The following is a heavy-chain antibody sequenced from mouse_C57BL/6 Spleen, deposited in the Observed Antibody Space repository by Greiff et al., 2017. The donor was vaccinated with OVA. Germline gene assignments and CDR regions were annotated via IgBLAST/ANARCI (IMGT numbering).Heavy chain of an antibody. V-gene: IGHV1-4*01. J-gene: IGHJ2*01. D-gene: IGHD4-1*01. CDR3: ARKLALFNH. CDR1: GYTFTSYT. CDR2: INPSSGYT. Sequence: QLQQSGAELARPGASVKMSCKASGYTFTSYTMHWVKQRPGQGLEWIGYINPSSGYTKYNQKFKDKATLTADKSSSTAYMQLSSLTSEDSAVYYWARKLALFNHWGQGTTLTVSS.